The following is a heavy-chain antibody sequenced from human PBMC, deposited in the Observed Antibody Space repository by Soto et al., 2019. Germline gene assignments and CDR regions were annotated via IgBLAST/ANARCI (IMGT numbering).Heavy chain of an antibody. Sequence: QVQLVQSGAEEKKPGASVKVSCKASGYTFTSYAMHWVRQAPGQRLEWMGWINAGNGNTKYSQKFQDRLTITRDANASTAYMELSSLRPEDTAVYYCARDVSGGADYWGQGNLVTGS. CDR1: GYTFTSYA. V-gene: IGHV1-3*05. D-gene: IGHD2-15*01. J-gene: IGHJ4*02. CDR3: ARDVSGGADY. CDR2: INAGNGNT.